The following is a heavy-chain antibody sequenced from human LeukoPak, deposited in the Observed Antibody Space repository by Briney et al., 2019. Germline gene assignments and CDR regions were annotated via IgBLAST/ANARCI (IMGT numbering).Heavy chain of an antibody. J-gene: IGHJ4*02. Sequence: SETLSLTCAVYGGSFSGYYWSWIRQPPGKGLEWIGEINHSGSTNYNPSLRSRVTTSVDTSKNQFSLNMRSVTAADTAVYYCARQGGTSGYDYPYFDYWGQGTLVTVS. CDR2: INHSGST. V-gene: IGHV4-34*01. D-gene: IGHD5-12*01. CDR1: GGSFSGYY. CDR3: ARQGGTSGYDYPYFDY.